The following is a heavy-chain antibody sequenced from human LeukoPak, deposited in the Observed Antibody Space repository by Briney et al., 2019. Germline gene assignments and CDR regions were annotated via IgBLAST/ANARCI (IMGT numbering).Heavy chain of an antibody. V-gene: IGHV5-51*01. CDR2: IYPGDSDT. D-gene: IGHD6-13*01. J-gene: IGHJ4*02. CDR3: ARPRPHSSSSWYVDY. CDR1: GYSFTSDW. Sequence: GESLKISCKGSGYSFTSDWIGWVRQMPGKGLEWMGIIYPGDSDTRYSPSFQGQVTISADKSISTAYLQWSSLKASDTAMYYCARPRPHSSSSWYVDYWGQGTLVTVSS.